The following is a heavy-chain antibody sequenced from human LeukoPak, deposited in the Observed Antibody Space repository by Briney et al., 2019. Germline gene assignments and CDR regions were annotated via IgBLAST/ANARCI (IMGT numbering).Heavy chain of an antibody. Sequence: GGSLRLSCAASGFTLSSYAMSWVRQAPGKGLEWVSRISSGGDRTYYADSVKGRFTISRDNPKNTLFLQMNSLRAEDTVVYYCAKEMSSSWYGGAFDIWGQGTMVTVSS. V-gene: IGHV3-23*01. CDR3: AKEMSSSWYGGAFDI. J-gene: IGHJ3*02. CDR2: ISSGGDRT. D-gene: IGHD6-13*01. CDR1: GFTLSSYA.